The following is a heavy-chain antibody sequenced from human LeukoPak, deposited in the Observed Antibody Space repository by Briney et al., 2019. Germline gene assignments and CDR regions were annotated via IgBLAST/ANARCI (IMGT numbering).Heavy chain of an antibody. CDR3: ARDKALRYFDWLQNGMDV. Sequence: GASVKVSCKASGYTFTGYYMHWVRQAPAQGLEWMGWINPNSCGTNYAQKFQGRVTMTRDTSISTAYMELSRLRSDDTAVYYWARDKALRYFDWLQNGMDVWGQGTTVTVSS. CDR2: INPNSCGT. V-gene: IGHV1-2*02. D-gene: IGHD3-9*01. CDR1: GYTFTGYY. J-gene: IGHJ6*02.